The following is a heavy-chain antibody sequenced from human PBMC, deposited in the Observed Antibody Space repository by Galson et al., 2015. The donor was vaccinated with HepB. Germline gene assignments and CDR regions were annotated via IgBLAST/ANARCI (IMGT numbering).Heavy chain of an antibody. CDR1: GFTFTDHW. CDR3: VRDALGGYDF. V-gene: IGHV3-7*03. J-gene: IGHJ3*01. D-gene: IGHD3-22*01. CDR2: LNQHGNEK. Sequence: SLRLSCAASGFTFTDHWMSWVRRTPRRGLEWVTNLNQHGNEKYYADSVKGRFSISRDNAKNSLYLQMNSLIDEDTAVYYCVRDALGGYDFWGQGTTVIVSS.